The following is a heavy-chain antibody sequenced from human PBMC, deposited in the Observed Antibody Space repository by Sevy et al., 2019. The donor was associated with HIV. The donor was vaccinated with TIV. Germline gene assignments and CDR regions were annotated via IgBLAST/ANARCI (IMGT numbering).Heavy chain of an antibody. Sequence: GGFLRLSCKASGFIFSRYGVHWVRQAPGKGLEWVASIFNDGKTKYCGDPVKGRFTISRDDSKNTLYLQMDSLRAEDTAVYYCARESGSDWYLDSWGQGTLVTVSS. J-gene: IGHJ4*02. D-gene: IGHD2-21*02. CDR1: GFIFSRYG. V-gene: IGHV3-33*01. CDR2: IFNDGKTK. CDR3: ARESGSDWYLDS.